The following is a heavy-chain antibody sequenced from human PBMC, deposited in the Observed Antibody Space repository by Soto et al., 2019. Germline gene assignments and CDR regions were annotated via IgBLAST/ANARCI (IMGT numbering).Heavy chain of an antibody. Sequence: QVQLQESGPGLVKPSQTLSLTCTVSGGSISSGGYYWTWIRQYPGKGLEWIGYIFDSESTYYNPSLKSRVTISADTSNSQFSLKLSSGTAADTAVYYWARGLGGDLNNWGQGTLVTVSS. D-gene: IGHD2-21*02. CDR1: GGSISSGGYY. CDR2: IFDSEST. CDR3: ARGLGGDLNN. V-gene: IGHV4-31*03. J-gene: IGHJ4*02.